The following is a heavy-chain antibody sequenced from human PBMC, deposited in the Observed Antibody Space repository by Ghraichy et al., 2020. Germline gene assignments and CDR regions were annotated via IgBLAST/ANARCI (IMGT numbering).Heavy chain of an antibody. CDR3: ARGSIDSIAYYYYGMDV. D-gene: IGHD2-2*01. V-gene: IGHV3-7*01. Sequence: GGSLRLSCAASGFTFSSYWMSWVRQAPGKGLEWVANIKQDGSEKYYVDSVKGRFTISRDNAKNSLYLQMNSLRAEDTAVYYCARGSIDSIAYYYYGMDVWGQGTTVTVSS. J-gene: IGHJ6*02. CDR2: IKQDGSEK. CDR1: GFTFSSYW.